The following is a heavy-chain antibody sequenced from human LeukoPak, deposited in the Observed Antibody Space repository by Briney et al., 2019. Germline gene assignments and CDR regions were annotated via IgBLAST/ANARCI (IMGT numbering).Heavy chain of an antibody. D-gene: IGHD1-1*01. CDR1: GFNFRSIA. CDR3: AKGQELDDGVFDS. CDR2: IRSNGDTT. V-gene: IGHV3-23*01. J-gene: IGHJ4*02. Sequence: GGSLRLSCAASGFNFRSIAMTWVRQAPGKGLEWVSSIRSNGDTTYNADSVKGRFTISRDNSKNTLYLQMNRLRVEDTAIYYCAKGQELDDGVFDSWGQGTLVTVSS.